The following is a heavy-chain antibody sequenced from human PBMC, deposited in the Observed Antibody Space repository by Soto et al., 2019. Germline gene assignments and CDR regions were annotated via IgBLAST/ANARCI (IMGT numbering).Heavy chain of an antibody. CDR2: ISWNSGSI. CDR3: AKGNQYSSPVDY. CDR1: GFTFDDYA. D-gene: IGHD6-6*01. Sequence: GGSLRLSCAASGFTFDDYAMHWVRQAPGKGLEWVSGISWNSGSIGYADSVKGRFTISRDNAKNSLYLQMNSLRAEDTALYYCAKGNQYSSPVDYWGQGTLVTVSS. V-gene: IGHV3-9*01. J-gene: IGHJ4*02.